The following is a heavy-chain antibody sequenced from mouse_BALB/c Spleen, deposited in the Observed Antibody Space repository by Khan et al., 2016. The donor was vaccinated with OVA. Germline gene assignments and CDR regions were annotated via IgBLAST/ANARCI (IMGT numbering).Heavy chain of an antibody. V-gene: IGHV9-3-1*01. CDR3: GRVGYDGTMDY. D-gene: IGHD2-10*02. Sequence: QVQLVESGPEVKKPGETVKISCKASGYTFTNFGMHWVRQAPGKGLKWMGWINTYTGEPTYADDFKGRFAFSLETSASTAYLQINNLKNEDTATDDSGRVGYDGTMDYWGQGTSVTVAS. J-gene: IGHJ4*01. CDR2: INTYTGEP. CDR1: GYTFTNFG.